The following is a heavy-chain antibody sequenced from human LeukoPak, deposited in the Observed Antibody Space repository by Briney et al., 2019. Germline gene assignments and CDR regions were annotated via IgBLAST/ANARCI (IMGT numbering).Heavy chain of an antibody. Sequence: ASVKVSCKASGYTFTSYYMHWVRQAPGQGLEWMGIINPSGGSTSYAQKFQGRVTMTRDMSTSTVYMELSSLRSDDTAVYYCARTSSGSYYKMGKYYFDYWGQGTLVTVSS. CDR2: INPSGGST. V-gene: IGHV1-46*01. CDR3: ARTSSGSYYKMGKYYFDY. D-gene: IGHD3-10*01. J-gene: IGHJ4*02. CDR1: GYTFTSYY.